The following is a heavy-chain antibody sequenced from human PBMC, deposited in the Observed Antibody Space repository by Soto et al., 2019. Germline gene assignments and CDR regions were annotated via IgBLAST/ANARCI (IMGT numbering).Heavy chain of an antibody. Sequence: GSLRLSCAASGFRVSSSHMTWVRQAPGKGLEWVSVIYSGGSADFAVSVKGRFTISRDNSKNTLYLQMNSLRAEDTAVYYCARKYSGSYYAYWGQGTLVTVSS. J-gene: IGHJ4*02. CDR3: ARKYSGSYYAY. D-gene: IGHD1-26*01. CDR2: IYSGGSA. CDR1: GFRVSSSH. V-gene: IGHV3-53*01.